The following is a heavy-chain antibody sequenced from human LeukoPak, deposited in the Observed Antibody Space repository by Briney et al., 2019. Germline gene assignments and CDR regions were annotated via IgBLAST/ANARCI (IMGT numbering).Heavy chain of an antibody. CDR1: GIVFSNTA. CDR2: ISGGGERT. V-gene: IGHV3-23*01. J-gene: IGHJ5*02. CDR3: GKDGGQYSSGPEFDP. Sequence: PGGSLRLSCAPSGIVFSNTAMNWARHSPGRGLEWVSAISGGGERTFYAESVKGRFTISRDNSKNMVYLQMNSLRADGTAIYYCGKDGGQYSSGPEFDPRGQGALVTVSS. D-gene: IGHD6-19*01.